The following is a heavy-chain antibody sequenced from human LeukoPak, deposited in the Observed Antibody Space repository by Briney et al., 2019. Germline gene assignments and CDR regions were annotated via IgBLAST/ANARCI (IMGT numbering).Heavy chain of an antibody. V-gene: IGHV1-46*03. CDR2: INPSGGST. Sequence: ASVKVYCKASGYTFTSYYMHWVRQAPGQGLEWMGIINPSGGSTSYAQKFQGRVTMTRDTSTSTVYMELSSLRSEDTAVYYCTGYYPYGMDVWGQGTTVTVSS. CDR3: TGYYPYGMDV. CDR1: GYTFTSYY. J-gene: IGHJ6*02. D-gene: IGHD3-10*01.